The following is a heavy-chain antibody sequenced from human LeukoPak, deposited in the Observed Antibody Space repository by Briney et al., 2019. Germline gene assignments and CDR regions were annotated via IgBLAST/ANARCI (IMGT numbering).Heavy chain of an antibody. V-gene: IGHV1-2*02. Sequence: ASVKVSCKASGYTFTGYYMHWVRQAPGQGLEWMGWINPNSGGTNYAQKFHGRVTMTRDTSISTAYMELSRLRSDDTAVYYCASQHGYYYYYMDVWGKGTTVTVSS. CDR1: GYTFTGYY. CDR2: INPNSGGT. CDR3: ASQHGYYYYYMDV. D-gene: IGHD2-2*01. J-gene: IGHJ6*03.